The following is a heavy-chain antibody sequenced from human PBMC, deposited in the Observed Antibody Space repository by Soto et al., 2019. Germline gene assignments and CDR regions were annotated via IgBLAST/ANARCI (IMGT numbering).Heavy chain of an antibody. D-gene: IGHD3-10*01. CDR1: GFTFSRYG. CDR2: IWYDGSNK. V-gene: IGHV3-33*01. Sequence: QVQLVESGGGVVQPGRSLRLSCAASGFTFSRYGMHWVRQAPGKGLEWVAAIWYDGSNKYYADSVKGRFTISRDNSRDTLYLQRNSLRVEDTAVYYCARDKGKVHFDYWGQGTLVTVSA. CDR3: ARDKGKVHFDY. J-gene: IGHJ4*02.